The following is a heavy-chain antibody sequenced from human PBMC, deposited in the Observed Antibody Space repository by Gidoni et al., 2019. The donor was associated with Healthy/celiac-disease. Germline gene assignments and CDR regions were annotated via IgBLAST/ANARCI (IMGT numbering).Heavy chain of an antibody. Sequence: QVQLVESGGGVVQPGGSLRLSCAASGFPFSSYGMHWVRKAPGKGLEWVAFIRYDGSNKYYADSVKGRFTISRDNSKNTLYLQMNSLRAEDTAVYYCAGESYGSGYFDYWGQGTLVTVSS. CDR3: AGESYGSGYFDY. D-gene: IGHD3-10*01. J-gene: IGHJ4*02. CDR1: GFPFSSYG. V-gene: IGHV3-30*02. CDR2: IRYDGSNK.